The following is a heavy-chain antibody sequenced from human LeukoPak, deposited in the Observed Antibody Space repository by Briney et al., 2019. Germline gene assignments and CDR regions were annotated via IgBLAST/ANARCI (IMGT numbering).Heavy chain of an antibody. CDR1: GYTFTSYG. Sequence: GASVKVSCKASGYTFTSYGISWVRQAPGQGLEWMGWISAYNGNTNYAQKLQGRVTTTTDTSTSTACMELRSLRSDDTAVYYCARDWGYCSSTSCYLVWGQGTLVTVSS. D-gene: IGHD2-2*01. J-gene: IGHJ4*02. CDR3: ARDWGYCSSTSCYLV. V-gene: IGHV1-18*01. CDR2: ISAYNGNT.